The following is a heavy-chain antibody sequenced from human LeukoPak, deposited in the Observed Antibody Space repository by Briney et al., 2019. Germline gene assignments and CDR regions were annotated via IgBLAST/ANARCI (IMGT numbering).Heavy chain of an antibody. J-gene: IGHJ4*02. CDR3: VRWDYYGSGSRRLDS. CDR1: GGSISNYF. Sequence: SETLSLTCTISGGSISNYFWNWIRQPPGKGLEWIGYVYYTGTTSYNPSLNSRVTISLDTSKNQFSLKMTSVTAADTAVYYCVRWDYYGSGSRRLDSWGQGTLVTVSS. V-gene: IGHV4-59*08. D-gene: IGHD3-10*01. CDR2: VYYTGTT.